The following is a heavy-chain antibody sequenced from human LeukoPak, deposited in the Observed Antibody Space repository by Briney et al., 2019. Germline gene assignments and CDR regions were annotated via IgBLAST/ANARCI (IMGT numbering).Heavy chain of an antibody. CDR1: GFTFTNSA. V-gene: IGHV1-58*01. D-gene: IGHD2-15*01. Sequence: GTSGKVSCKAAGFTFTNSAVQWVRQARGQRLEWIGWIVVGSGNTNYAQKFQERVTITRDMSTSTAYMVLSSLRSEDTAVYCCAAGYCTGGSCYPHYYYGMDVWGQGTTVTVSS. CDR3: AAGYCTGGSCYPHYYYGMDV. J-gene: IGHJ6*02. CDR2: IVVGSGNT.